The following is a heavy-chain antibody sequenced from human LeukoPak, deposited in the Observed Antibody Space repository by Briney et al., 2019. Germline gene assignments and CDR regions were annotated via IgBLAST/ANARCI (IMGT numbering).Heavy chain of an antibody. J-gene: IGHJ4*02. Sequence: SETLSLTCAVYGGSFSGYYWSWIRQPPGKGLEWIGEINHSGSANYNPSLKSRVTISIDTSKNQFSLRLSSVTAADTAVYYCADSKAYYFDYWGQGTLVTVSS. D-gene: IGHD2-15*01. CDR3: ADSKAYYFDY. V-gene: IGHV4-34*01. CDR1: GGSFSGYY. CDR2: INHSGSA.